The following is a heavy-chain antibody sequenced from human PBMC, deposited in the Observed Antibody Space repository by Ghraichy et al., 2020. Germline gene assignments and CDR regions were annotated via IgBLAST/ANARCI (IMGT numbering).Heavy chain of an antibody. Sequence: SETLSLTCAVYGGSFSGYYWSWIRQPPGKGLEWIGEINHSGSTNYNPSLKSRVTISVDTSKNQFSLKLSSVTAADTAVYYCARGVLDYGDYGVRVGWFDPWGQGTLVTVSS. CDR2: INHSGST. D-gene: IGHD4-17*01. V-gene: IGHV4-34*01. J-gene: IGHJ5*02. CDR3: ARGVLDYGDYGVRVGWFDP. CDR1: GGSFSGYY.